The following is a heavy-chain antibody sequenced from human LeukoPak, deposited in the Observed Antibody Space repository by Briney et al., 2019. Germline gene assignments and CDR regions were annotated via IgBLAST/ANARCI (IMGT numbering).Heavy chain of an antibody. Sequence: GASVKVSCKASGYTFTSYGISWVRQAPGQGLEWMGWISAYNGNTNYAQKLQGRVTKTTDTSTSTAYMELRSLRSDDTAVYYCARDDYDSSGSYFDYWGQGTLVTVSS. J-gene: IGHJ4*02. CDR1: GYTFTSYG. CDR2: ISAYNGNT. V-gene: IGHV1-18*01. D-gene: IGHD3-22*01. CDR3: ARDDYDSSGSYFDY.